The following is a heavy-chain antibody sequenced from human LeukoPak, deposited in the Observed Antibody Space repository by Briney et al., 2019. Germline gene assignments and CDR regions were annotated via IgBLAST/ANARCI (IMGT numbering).Heavy chain of an antibody. V-gene: IGHV1-2*02. CDR1: GYTFTGYY. D-gene: IGHD6-19*01. Sequence: ASVKVSCKASGYTFTGYYMHWVRQAPGQGLEWMGWINPNSGGTNYAQKFQGRVTMTRDTSISTAYMELSRLRSDDTAMYYCARESENLYSSGRIRGETHFYYYYYMDVWGKGTTVTVSS. CDR2: INPNSGGT. J-gene: IGHJ6*03. CDR3: ARESENLYSSGRIRGETHFYYYYYMDV.